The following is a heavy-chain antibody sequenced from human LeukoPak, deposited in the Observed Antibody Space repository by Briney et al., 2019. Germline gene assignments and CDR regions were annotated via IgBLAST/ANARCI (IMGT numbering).Heavy chain of an antibody. Sequence: ASVKVSCKASGYTFTSYGISWVRQAPGQGLEWMGWISAYNGNTNYAQKLQGRVTMTTDTSTSTAYMELRSLRSDDTAVYYCARVVVSAAIPYYYYYYMDVWGKGTTVTVSS. CDR3: ARVVVSAAIPYYYYYYMDV. J-gene: IGHJ6*03. D-gene: IGHD2-2*02. V-gene: IGHV1-18*01. CDR1: GYTFTSYG. CDR2: ISAYNGNT.